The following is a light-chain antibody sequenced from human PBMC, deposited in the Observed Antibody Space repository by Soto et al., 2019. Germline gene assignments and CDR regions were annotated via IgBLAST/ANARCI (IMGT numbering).Light chain of an antibody. CDR1: QRINNNF. V-gene: IGKV3-20*01. J-gene: IGKJ3*01. Sequence: EVWLTQSPGTLSLSPGERATLSCRAIQRINNNFLAWYQQKPGQAPRLLIYGASSRATGIPDRFTGSGSERVFHLTFRRLEPEDFAVYDCQQYSISSGFIFGRGNKVDI. CDR2: GAS. CDR3: QQYSISSGFI.